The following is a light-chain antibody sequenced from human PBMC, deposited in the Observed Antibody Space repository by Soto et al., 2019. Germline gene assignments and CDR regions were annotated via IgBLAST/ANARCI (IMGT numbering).Light chain of an antibody. J-gene: IGKJ2*01. CDR1: QSVSSY. CDR2: DAS. CDR3: QKYNSAPHT. Sequence: EIVLTQSPATLSLSPGERATLSCRASQSVSSYLAWYQQKPGQAPRLLIYDASNRATGIPARFSGSGSGTDFTLTISSLEPEDVATYYCQKYNSAPHTFGQGTKVDIK. V-gene: IGKV3-11*01.